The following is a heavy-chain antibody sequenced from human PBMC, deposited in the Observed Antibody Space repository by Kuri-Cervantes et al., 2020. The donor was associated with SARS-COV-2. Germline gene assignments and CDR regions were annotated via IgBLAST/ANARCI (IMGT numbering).Heavy chain of an antibody. CDR1: GASISSVYYY. D-gene: IGHD3-22*01. Sequence: SETLSLTCTVSGASISSVYYYWSWIRQSPGKGLEWIGYIYYSGSTHYSPSLKSRVTISVDTSSKQFSLHLGSVTAADTAVYYCAGIVVVINAFDIWGQGTMVTVSS. V-gene: IGHV4-30-4*08. CDR3: AGIVVVINAFDI. CDR2: IYYSGST. J-gene: IGHJ3*02.